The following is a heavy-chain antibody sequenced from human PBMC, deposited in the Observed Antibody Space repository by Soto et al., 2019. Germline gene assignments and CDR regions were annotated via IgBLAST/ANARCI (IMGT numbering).Heavy chain of an antibody. CDR3: ARALSPGIAANDP. D-gene: IGHD6-13*01. CDR2: IYYSGST. CDR1: GGSISSYY. V-gene: IGHV4-59*01. J-gene: IGHJ5*02. Sequence: SETLSLTCTVSGGSISSYYWSWIRQPPGKGLEWIGYIYYSGSTNYNPSLKSRVTISVDTSKNQFSLKLSSVTAADTAVYYCARALSPGIAANDPWGQGTLVTVSS.